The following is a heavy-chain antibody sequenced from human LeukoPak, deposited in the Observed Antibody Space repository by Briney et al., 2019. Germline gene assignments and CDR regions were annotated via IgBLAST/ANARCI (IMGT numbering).Heavy chain of an antibody. CDR3: AREVTPYYYDSSGYYYGSTFDY. D-gene: IGHD3-22*01. CDR2: IWYDGSNK. V-gene: IGHV3-33*01. Sequence: GGSLRLSCAASGFTFSSYGMHWVRQAPGKGLEWVAVIWYDGSNKYYADSVKGRFTISRDNSKNTLYLQMNSLRAEDTAVYYCAREVTPYYYDSSGYYYGSTFDYWGQGTLVTVSS. CDR1: GFTFSSYG. J-gene: IGHJ4*02.